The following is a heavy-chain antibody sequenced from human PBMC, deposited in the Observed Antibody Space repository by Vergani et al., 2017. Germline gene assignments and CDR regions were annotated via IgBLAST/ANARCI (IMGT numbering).Heavy chain of an antibody. J-gene: IGHJ5*02. Sequence: EVQLVQSGAEVKKPGESLRISCKGSGYSFTSYWISWVRQMPGKGLEWMGRIDPSDSYTNYSPSFQGHVTISADKSISTAYLQWSSLKASDTAMYYCATHPPPYIRGVGLISWFDPWGQGTLVTVSS. CDR2: IDPSDSYT. D-gene: IGHD3-10*01. CDR3: ATHPPPYIRGVGLISWFDP. CDR1: GYSFTSYW. V-gene: IGHV5-10-1*03.